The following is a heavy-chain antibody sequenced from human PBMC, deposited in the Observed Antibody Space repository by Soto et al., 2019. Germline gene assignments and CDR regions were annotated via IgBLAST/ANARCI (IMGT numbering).Heavy chain of an antibody. V-gene: IGHV1-69*01. CDR3: ARGGIVAVPAALSSFDDYTNYRFDS. J-gene: IGHJ4*02. D-gene: IGHD2-15*01. CDR2: IIPMFAAT. CDR1: GGSFSDFA. Sequence: QVQLAQYGAEVRKPGSSVKVSCRASGGSFSDFAFSWVRQAPGQGLEWMGGIIPMFAATKYAQRFQDRVMITADASTETVYLALSSLTSDASSVYYCARGGIVAVPAALSSFDDYTNYRFDSWGQGNLVSVSS.